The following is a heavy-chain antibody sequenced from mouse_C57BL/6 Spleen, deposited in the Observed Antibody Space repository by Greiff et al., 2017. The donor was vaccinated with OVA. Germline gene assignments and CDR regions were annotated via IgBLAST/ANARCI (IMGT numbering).Heavy chain of an antibody. CDR2: INPYNGGT. D-gene: IGHD1-1*01. V-gene: IGHV1-19*01. CDR1: GYTFTDYY. J-gene: IGHJ1*03. CDR3: ARRVFITTVVARYFDV. Sequence: EVQLQQSGPVLVKPGASVKMSCKASGYTFTDYYMNWVKQSHGKSLEWIGVINPYNGGTSYNQKFKGKATLTVDKSSSTAYMELNSLTSEDSAVYYCARRVFITTVVARYFDVWGTGTTVTVSS.